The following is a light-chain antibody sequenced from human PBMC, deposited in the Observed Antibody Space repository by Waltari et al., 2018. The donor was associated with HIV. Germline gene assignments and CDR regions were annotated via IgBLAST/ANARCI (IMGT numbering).Light chain of an antibody. J-gene: IGKJ4*01. CDR2: FGS. Sequence: IVMTQSPLSLPVTPGEPASISCSSSQSLLHSNGYNYLDWYLQKPGQSPQLLIYFGSNRASGVPDRFSGSGSGTDFTLKITRVEAEDVGVYYCMQVAQTPTFGGGTKVEIK. CDR1: QSLLHSNGYNY. CDR3: MQVAQTPT. V-gene: IGKV2-28*01.